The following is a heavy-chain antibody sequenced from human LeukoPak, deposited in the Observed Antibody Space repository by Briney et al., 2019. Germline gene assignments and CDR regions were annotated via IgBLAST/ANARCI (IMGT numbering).Heavy chain of an antibody. CDR2: IYYSGST. D-gene: IGHD1-26*01. J-gene: IGHJ3*02. V-gene: IGHV4-61*08. Sequence: PSETLSLTCAVSGGSISSGGYYWSWIRQPPGKGLEWIGYIYYSGSTNYNPSLKSRVTISVDTSKNQFSLKLSSVTAADTAVYYCARVGGHDAFDIWGQGTMVTVSS. CDR1: GGSISSGGYY. CDR3: ARVGGHDAFDI.